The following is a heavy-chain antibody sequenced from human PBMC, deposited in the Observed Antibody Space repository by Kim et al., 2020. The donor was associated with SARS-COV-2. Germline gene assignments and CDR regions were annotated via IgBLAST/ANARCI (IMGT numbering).Heavy chain of an antibody. CDR3: ARDVRSTDGDKLFDI. J-gene: IGHJ3*02. V-gene: IGHV4-39*07. CDR2: IYYGGST. Sequence: SETLSLTCTVSGGSISSSSYYWGWIRQPPGKGLEWIGSIYYGGSTYYNPSLKSRVTISVDTSKNQFSLKLSSVTAADTAVYYCARDVRSTDGDKLFDIWGQWTLVTVSS. D-gene: IGHD4-17*01. CDR1: GGSISSSSYY.